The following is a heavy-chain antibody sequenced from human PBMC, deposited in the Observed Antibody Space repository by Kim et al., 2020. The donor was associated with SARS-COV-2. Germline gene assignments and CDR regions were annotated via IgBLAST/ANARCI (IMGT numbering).Heavy chain of an antibody. CDR2: ISYHGSDQ. V-gene: IGHV3-30*18. Sequence: GGSLRLSCAASGFTFRSHGMHWVRQAPGKALEWVAVISYHGSDQYYADSVKGRFTISRDNSKNTLYLQMNSLRAEDTAVYYCAKDLEIDFRYGMDVWGQGTTVTISS. J-gene: IGHJ6*02. D-gene: IGHD3-3*01. CDR1: GFTFRSHG. CDR3: AKDLEIDFRYGMDV.